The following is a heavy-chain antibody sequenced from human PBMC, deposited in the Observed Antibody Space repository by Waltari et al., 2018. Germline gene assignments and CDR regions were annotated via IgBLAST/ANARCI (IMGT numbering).Heavy chain of an antibody. J-gene: IGHJ5*02. Sequence: QVQLVESGGGVVQTGRSLRLSCATSGFTFRSYLFHWVRQAPGKGLEWVAIISYDGSSKYYADSVQGRFTISRDASKKTLYLQMNSLRPDDTALYFCAGGEVVADVWTWGQGTLVTVSS. V-gene: IGHV3-30*01. CDR1: GFTFRSYL. D-gene: IGHD2-15*01. CDR2: ISYDGSSK. CDR3: AGGEVVADVWT.